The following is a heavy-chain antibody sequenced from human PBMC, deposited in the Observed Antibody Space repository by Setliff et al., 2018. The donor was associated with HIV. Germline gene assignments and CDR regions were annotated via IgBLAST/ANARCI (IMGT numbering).Heavy chain of an antibody. CDR3: ARSKGHLYYDDDTGYVLRAFDI. CDR1: GFIFSSYA. CDR2: MSYDGNNK. V-gene: IGHV3-30*01. J-gene: IGHJ3*02. D-gene: IGHD3-22*01. Sequence: GGSLRLSCAASGFIFSSYAMHWVRQAPGKGLEWVAVMSYDGNNKYYVDSVKGRLTISRDNSKNTLYLQMNSLRAEDTAVYCCARSKGHLYYDDDTGYVLRAFDIWGQGTMVTVSS.